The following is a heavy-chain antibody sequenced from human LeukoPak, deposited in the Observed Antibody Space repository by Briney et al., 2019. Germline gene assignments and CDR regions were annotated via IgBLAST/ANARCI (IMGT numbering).Heavy chain of an antibody. V-gene: IGHV3-66*01. CDR2: IYNDGSA. CDR3: ARDENSNHVEFDQ. J-gene: IGHJ4*01. CDR1: GFTVNSNY. Sequence: GGSLRLSCAASGFTVNSNYMSWVRQAPGKGLEWVSVIYNDGSAYYANSVRGRFTISRDSSKNTLYLQMKSLRAGDTAVYFCARDENSNHVEFDQWGQGTLVTVSS. D-gene: IGHD4-11*01.